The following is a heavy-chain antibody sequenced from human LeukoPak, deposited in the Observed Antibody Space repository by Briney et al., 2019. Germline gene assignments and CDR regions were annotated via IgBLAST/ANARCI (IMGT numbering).Heavy chain of an antibody. D-gene: IGHD3-3*01. CDR3: ARYAFTIFGVALSHFDY. Sequence: GGSLRLSCAASGFTLTTYWMGWVRQAPGKGLEWVANIRQDGSEKFYVDSVKGRFTISRDNAKNSLYLQMSSPRAEDTAVYYCARYAFTIFGVALSHFDYWGQGTLVTVSS. V-gene: IGHV3-7*01. CDR1: GFTLTTYW. J-gene: IGHJ4*02. CDR2: IRQDGSEK.